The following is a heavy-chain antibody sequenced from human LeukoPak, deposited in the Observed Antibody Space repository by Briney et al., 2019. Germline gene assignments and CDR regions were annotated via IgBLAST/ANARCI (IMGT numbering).Heavy chain of an antibody. V-gene: IGHV1-46*01. D-gene: IGHD3-22*01. CDR3: ARVGSVVVD. CDR2: INPSGGST. CDR1: GYTFTGYY. J-gene: IGHJ4*02. Sequence: ASVKVSCKASGYTFTGYYMHWVRHARGQGLEWMGIINPSGGSTSYAQKFQGRVTMTRDTSTSTVYMELSSLRSEDTAVYYCARVGSVVVDWGQGTLVTVSS.